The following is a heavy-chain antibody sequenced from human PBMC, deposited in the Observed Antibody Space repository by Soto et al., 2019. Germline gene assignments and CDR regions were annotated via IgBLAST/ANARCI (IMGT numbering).Heavy chain of an antibody. CDR3: ATASGRLFDPYYFDY. J-gene: IGHJ4*02. CDR1: GYTLTELS. V-gene: IGHV1-24*01. Sequence: ASVKVSCKVSGYTLTELSMHWVRQAPGKGLEWMGGFDPEDGETIYAQKFQGRVTMTEDTSTDTAYMELSSLRSEDTAVYYCATASGRLFDPYYFDYWGQGTMVTVSS. D-gene: IGHD6-25*01. CDR2: FDPEDGET.